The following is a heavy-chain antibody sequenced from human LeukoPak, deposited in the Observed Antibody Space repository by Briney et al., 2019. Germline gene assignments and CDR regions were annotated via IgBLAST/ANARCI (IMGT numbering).Heavy chain of an antibody. CDR2: ISGSGGST. V-gene: IGHV3-23*01. CDR3: AKDRSQEYCSGGSCYSGFDY. J-gene: IGHJ4*02. CDR1: GFTLSSYA. Sequence: GGSLRLSCAASGFTLSSYAMSWVRQAPGKGLEWVSAISGSGGSTYYADSVKGRFTISRDNSKNTLYLQMNSLRAEDTAVYYCAKDRSQEYCSGGSCYSGFDYWGQGTLVTVSS. D-gene: IGHD2-15*01.